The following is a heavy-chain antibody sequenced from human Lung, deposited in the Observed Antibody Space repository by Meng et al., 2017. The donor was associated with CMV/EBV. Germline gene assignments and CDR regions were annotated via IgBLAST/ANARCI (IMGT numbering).Heavy chain of an antibody. CDR2: INPNSGGT. D-gene: IGHD3-3*01. Sequence: ASVKVSCKASGYTFAGYYMHWVRQAPGQGLEWMGWINPNSGGTNYAQKFQGRVTMTRDTSISTAYMELSRLRSDDTAVYYCARDPPEDFWSGYYTTGTDYWGHRTLVTFSS. V-gene: IGHV1-2*02. CDR1: GYTFAGYY. J-gene: IGHJ4*01. CDR3: ARDPPEDFWSGYYTTGTDY.